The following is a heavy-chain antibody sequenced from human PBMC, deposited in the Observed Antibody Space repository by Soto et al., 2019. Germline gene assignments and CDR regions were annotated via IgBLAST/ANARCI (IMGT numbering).Heavy chain of an antibody. CDR2: MNPGSGDT. V-gene: IGHV1-8*01. J-gene: IGHJ5*02. Sequence: QVQLVQSGAEVREPGASVKVSCKASGYSFTNNDVSWVRQATGQGLEWMGWMNPGSGDTGYAQKFQGRVTMTRDISIVTAYMELSSLRSDDTAIYYCARMETFGSLNWFDPWGQGTLVTVSS. CDR3: ARMETFGSLNWFDP. D-gene: IGHD3-16*01. CDR1: GYSFTNND.